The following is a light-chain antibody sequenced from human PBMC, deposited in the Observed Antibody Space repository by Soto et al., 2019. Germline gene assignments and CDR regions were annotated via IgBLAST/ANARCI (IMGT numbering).Light chain of an antibody. Sequence: QSALTQPRSVSGSPGQSVTISCTGTSSDVGTYNYVSWYQQHPGKAPKLMIYDVSQRPSGVPDRFSGSKSGNTASLTISGRQAEDESDYYCCSYAGNYTSVFGGGTQLTVL. CDR3: CSYAGNYTSV. CDR2: DVS. V-gene: IGLV2-11*01. J-gene: IGLJ2*01. CDR1: SSDVGTYNY.